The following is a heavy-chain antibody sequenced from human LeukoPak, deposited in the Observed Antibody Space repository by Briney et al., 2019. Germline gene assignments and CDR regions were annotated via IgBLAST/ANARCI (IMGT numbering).Heavy chain of an antibody. CDR3: ARDPGIAFDCGGDCEDAFDI. D-gene: IGHD2-21*02. J-gene: IGHJ3*02. CDR1: GFTFSSYW. CDR2: ISSNGGST. Sequence: PGGSLRLSCAASGFTFSSYWMHWVRQAPGKGLEYVSAISSNGGSTYYANSVKGRFTISRDNSKNTLYLQMGSLRAEDMAVYYCARDPGIAFDCGGDCEDAFDIWGQGTMVTVSS. V-gene: IGHV3-64*01.